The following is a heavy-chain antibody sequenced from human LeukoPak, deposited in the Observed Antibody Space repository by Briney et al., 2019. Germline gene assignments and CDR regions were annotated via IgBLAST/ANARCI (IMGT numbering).Heavy chain of an antibody. Sequence: SETLSLTCTISGGSVSDYYWSWIRQSPGKGLEWIGYIYHTGSTSYGPSLKSRVTISADTSQNQFSLKLSSVTTADTAVYYCASRKLGNDYWGQGTLVTVSS. CDR1: GGSVSDYY. CDR2: IYHTGST. J-gene: IGHJ4*02. D-gene: IGHD7-27*01. CDR3: ASRKLGNDY. V-gene: IGHV4-59*02.